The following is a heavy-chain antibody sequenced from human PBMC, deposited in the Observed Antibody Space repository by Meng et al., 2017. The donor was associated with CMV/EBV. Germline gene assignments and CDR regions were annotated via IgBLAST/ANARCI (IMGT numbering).Heavy chain of an antibody. CDR1: GYTFTGYY. V-gene: IGHV1-8*03. CDR3: ARVLFGSLGY. J-gene: IGHJ4*02. Sequence: ASVKVSCKASGYTFTGYYMHWVRQATGQGLEWMGWMNPNSGNTGYAQKFQGRVTITRNTSISTAYMKLSSLRSEDTAVYYCARVLFGSLGYWGQGTLVTVSS. CDR2: MNPNSGNT. D-gene: IGHD3-10*02.